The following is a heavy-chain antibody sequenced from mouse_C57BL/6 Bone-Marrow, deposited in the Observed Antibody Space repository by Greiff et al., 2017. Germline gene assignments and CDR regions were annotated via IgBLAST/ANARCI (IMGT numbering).Heavy chain of an antibody. J-gene: IGHJ3*01. CDR3: TTGSSTDAY. V-gene: IGHV14-4*01. CDR1: GFNIKDDY. CDR2: IDPENGDT. Sequence: EVKLMESGAELVRPGASVKLSCTASGFNIKDDYMHWVKQRPEQGLEWIGWIDPENGDTEYASKFQGKATITADTSSNTAYLQLSSLTSEDTAVYYCTTGSSTDAYWGQGTLVTVSA.